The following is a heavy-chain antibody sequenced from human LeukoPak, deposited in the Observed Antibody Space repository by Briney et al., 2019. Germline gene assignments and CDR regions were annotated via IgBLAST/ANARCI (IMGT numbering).Heavy chain of an antibody. J-gene: IGHJ4*02. V-gene: IGHV3-7*01. CDR2: IRQDGSEK. D-gene: IGHD3-10*01. Sequence: GGSLRLSCAASGFTFSRYWMSGVRQAPGKGQEWLANIRQDGSEKYYVDSVKGRFTISRDNARNSLCLQMDSLRAEDTAVYYCATDPGRSVSDNYWGQGTVVTVSS. CDR3: ATDPGRSVSDNY. CDR1: GFTFSRYW.